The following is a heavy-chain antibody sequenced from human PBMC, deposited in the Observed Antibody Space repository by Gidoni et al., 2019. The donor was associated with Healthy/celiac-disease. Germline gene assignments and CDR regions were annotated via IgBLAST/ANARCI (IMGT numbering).Heavy chain of an antibody. Sequence: EVQLVESGGGLVQPGGSLRLSCAASGFTFSSYAMNWVPQAPGKGLEWVSYISSSGSTIYYADSVKGRFTISRDNAKNSLYLQMNSLRAEDTAVYYCARGLGYCSGGSCYSPYYYYGMDVWGQGTTVTVSS. V-gene: IGHV3-48*03. CDR1: GFTFSSYA. J-gene: IGHJ6*02. CDR2: ISSSGSTI. D-gene: IGHD2-15*01. CDR3: ARGLGYCSGGSCYSPYYYYGMDV.